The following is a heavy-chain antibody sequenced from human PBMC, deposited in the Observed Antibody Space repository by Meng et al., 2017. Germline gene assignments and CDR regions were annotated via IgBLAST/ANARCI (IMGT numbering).Heavy chain of an antibody. V-gene: IGHV3-30*11. J-gene: IGHJ4*02. Sequence: GESLKISCAASGFTFSSYAMHWVRQAPGKGLEWVAVISYDGSNKYYADSVKGRFTISRDNSKNTLYLQKNSLRAEDTAVYYCARDPYYYDSSGRGNYFDYWGQGTLVTVSS. CDR2: ISYDGSNK. CDR1: GFTFSSYA. D-gene: IGHD3-22*01. CDR3: ARDPYYYDSSGRGNYFDY.